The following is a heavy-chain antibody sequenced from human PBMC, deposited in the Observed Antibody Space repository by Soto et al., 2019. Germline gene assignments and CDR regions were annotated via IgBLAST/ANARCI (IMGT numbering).Heavy chain of an antibody. V-gene: IGHV5-51*01. Sequence: GESLKISCHGFGYSFPAYWIAWVRQMPGKGLEWMGIIYPADSDTKYSPSFQGQVTISADKSIDTAYLQWSSLKASDTATYYCARLTLTGYYHHYYDMNVWGQGTMVTVYS. D-gene: IGHD3-9*01. J-gene: IGHJ6*02. CDR3: ARLTLTGYYHHYYDMNV. CDR1: GYSFPAYW. CDR2: IYPADSDT.